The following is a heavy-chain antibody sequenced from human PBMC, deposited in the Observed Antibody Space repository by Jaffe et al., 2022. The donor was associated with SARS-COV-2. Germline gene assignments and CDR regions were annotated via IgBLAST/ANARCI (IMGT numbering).Heavy chain of an antibody. J-gene: IGHJ4*02. CDR2: ISYDGSNK. CDR3: ARPMYYYDSSGYPPGY. V-gene: IGHV3-30-3*01. D-gene: IGHD3-22*01. CDR1: GFTFSSYA. Sequence: QVQLVESGGGVVQPGRSLRLSCAASGFTFSSYAMHWVRQAPGKGLEWVAVISYDGSNKYYADSVKGRFTISRDNSKNTLYLQMNSLRAEDTAVYYCARPMYYYDSSGYPPGYWGQGTLVTVSS.